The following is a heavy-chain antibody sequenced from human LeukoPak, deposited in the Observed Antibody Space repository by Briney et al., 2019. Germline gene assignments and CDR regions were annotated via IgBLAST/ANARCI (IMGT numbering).Heavy chain of an antibody. D-gene: IGHD3-10*01. J-gene: IGHJ5*02. Sequence: GGSLRLSCAASGFTFSSYGMHWVRQAPGKGLEWVAFIRYDGSNKYYADSVKGRFTISRDNSKNTLYLQMNSLRAEDTAVYYCASSYYYASGSFEPWGQGTLVTVSS. V-gene: IGHV3-30*02. CDR3: ASSYYYASGSFEP. CDR1: GFTFSSYG. CDR2: IRYDGSNK.